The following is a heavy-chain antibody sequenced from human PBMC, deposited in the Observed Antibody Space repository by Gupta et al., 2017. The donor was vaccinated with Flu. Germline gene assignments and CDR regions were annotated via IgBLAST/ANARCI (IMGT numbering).Heavy chain of an antibody. V-gene: IGHV3-30*18. CDR3: TKAGRTWRGDDFDI. J-gene: IGHJ3*02. Sequence: SGFTFSLYGIHWVRRAPGKGLEWVAVISFDGTSKFYGDSVRGRFTSSRDNSKNTVYLQMSSLRPEDSAMYYCTKAGRTWRGDDFDIWGQGTLVTVSS. CDR1: GFTFSLYG. CDR2: ISFDGTSK.